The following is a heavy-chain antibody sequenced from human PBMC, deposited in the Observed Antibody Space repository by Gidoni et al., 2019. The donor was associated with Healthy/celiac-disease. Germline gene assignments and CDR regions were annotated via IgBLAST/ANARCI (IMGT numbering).Heavy chain of an antibody. CDR3: ARARIAAAGMK. D-gene: IGHD6-13*01. V-gene: IGHV4-61*01. CDR1: GASVSSGIYY. Sequence: QVQLQESAPGLVKPSETLSLTCTASGASVSSGIYYLSWIRQPPGKGLEWIGYIYYSGSTNYNPSLKSRVTISVDTSKNQFSLKLSSVTAADTAVYYCARARIAAAGMKWGQGTLVTVSS. CDR2: IYYSGST. J-gene: IGHJ4*02.